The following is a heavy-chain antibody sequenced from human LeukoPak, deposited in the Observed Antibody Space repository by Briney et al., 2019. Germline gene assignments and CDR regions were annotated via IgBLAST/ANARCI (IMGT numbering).Heavy chain of an antibody. V-gene: IGHV3-33*01. D-gene: IGHD2/OR15-2a*01. CDR2: IWYDGSNK. Sequence: GGSLRLSCAASGFTFSSYGMHWVRQAPGKGLEWVALIWYDGSNKYYADSVKGRLTISRDNSKNTLYLQMNSLRAEDTAIYYCAREGPCGNSQFDYWGQGTLVTVSS. CDR1: GFTFSSYG. J-gene: IGHJ4*02. CDR3: AREGPCGNSQFDY.